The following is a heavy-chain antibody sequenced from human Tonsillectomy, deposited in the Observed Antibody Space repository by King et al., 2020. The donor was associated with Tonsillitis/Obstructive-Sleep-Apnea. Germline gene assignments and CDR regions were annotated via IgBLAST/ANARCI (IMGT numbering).Heavy chain of an antibody. J-gene: IGHJ2*01. CDR1: GGSISSSSYY. CDR2: IYYSGST. V-gene: IGHV4-39*01. Sequence: LQLQESGPGLVKPSETLSLTCTVSGGSISSSSYYWGWIRQPPGKGLEWIGSIYYSGSTYYNPSLKSRVTISVDTSKNQFSLKLSSVTAADPAVYYCARHPGAGDGGYGFWDNWYFDLWGRGTLVTVSS. CDR3: ARHPGAGDGGYGFWDNWYFDL. D-gene: IGHD5-12*01.